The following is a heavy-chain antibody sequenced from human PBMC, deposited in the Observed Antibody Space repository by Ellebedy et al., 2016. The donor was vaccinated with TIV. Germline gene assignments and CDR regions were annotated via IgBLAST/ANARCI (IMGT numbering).Heavy chain of an antibody. CDR2: IGGSNDNI. J-gene: IGHJ4*02. Sequence: GESLKISCIVSGMPFSSYAMNWVRQAPGKGLEGLSYIGGSNDNIYYADSAKGRFTISRDNAKNALYLQMDSLRVEDTAVYYCATSGKDGWFGEGDYWGQGILVTVSS. D-gene: IGHD3-10*01. CDR1: GMPFSSYA. V-gene: IGHV3-48*04. CDR3: ATSGKDGWFGEGDY.